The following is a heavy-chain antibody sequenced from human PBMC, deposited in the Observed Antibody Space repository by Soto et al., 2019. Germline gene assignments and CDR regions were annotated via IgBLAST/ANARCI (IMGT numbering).Heavy chain of an antibody. V-gene: IGHV4-30-2*01. Sequence: SETLSPTCAASGTSISSDVYSWRWIRQQQGNALEGIVNTYRSGNTYYKPSLKSRVIISVNRSKNQFSLKVRSVTAEDTAFYYGARETYGDYVGYFDPWGQGIQVTVSS. CDR1: GTSISSDVYS. D-gene: IGHD4-17*01. CDR2: TYRSGNT. J-gene: IGHJ5*02. CDR3: ARETYGDYVGYFDP.